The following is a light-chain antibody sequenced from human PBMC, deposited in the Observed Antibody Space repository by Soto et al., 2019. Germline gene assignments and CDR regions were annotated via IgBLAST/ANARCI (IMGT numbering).Light chain of an antibody. V-gene: IGKV1-5*03. CDR2: KAS. J-gene: IGKJ1*01. Sequence: DIQITHSPSTLSASVGDRVSITCRASHSISSWLAWYQQKPGKAPKLLIYKASSLESGVPSRFSGSGSGTEFTLTISSLQPDDFATYYCQQSYSTPRTFGQGTKVDIK. CDR1: HSISSW. CDR3: QQSYSTPRT.